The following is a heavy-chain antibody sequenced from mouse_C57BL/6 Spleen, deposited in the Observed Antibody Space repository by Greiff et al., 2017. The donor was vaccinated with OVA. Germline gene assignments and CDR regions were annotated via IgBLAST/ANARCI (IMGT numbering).Heavy chain of an antibody. CDR1: GYTFTSYW. CDR2: IYPGSGST. J-gene: IGHJ2*01. CDR3: ARRGMDYGSSYDY. Sequence: QVQLQQPGAELVKPGASVKMSCKASGYTFTSYWITWVKQRPGQGLEWIGDIYPGSGSTNYNEKFKSKATLTVDTSSSPAYMQLSSLTSEDSEVYYSARRGMDYGSSYDYWGQGTTLTVSS. D-gene: IGHD1-1*01. V-gene: IGHV1-55*01.